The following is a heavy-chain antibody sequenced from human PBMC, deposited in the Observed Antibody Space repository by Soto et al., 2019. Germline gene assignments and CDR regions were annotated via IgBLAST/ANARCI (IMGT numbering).Heavy chain of an antibody. CDR1: GFTFSMDW. Sequence: EVQLVESGGGLLQPGGSLRLSCAASGFTFSMDWMHWVRQVPGKGPEWVSRINDDGSSTNYADSVKGRFTISRDNAKNTLYLQMNALRAEDTAVYYCARGPRSTSTGTGAFWGQGTLVTVSS. D-gene: IGHD1-1*01. CDR3: ARGPRSTSTGTGAF. J-gene: IGHJ4*02. V-gene: IGHV3-74*01. CDR2: INDDGSST.